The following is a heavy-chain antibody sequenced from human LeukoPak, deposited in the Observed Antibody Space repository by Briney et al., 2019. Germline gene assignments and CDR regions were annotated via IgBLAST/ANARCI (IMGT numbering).Heavy chain of an antibody. CDR1: GFTFSSYA. CDR3: AKIMSRAVDQ. CDR2: ISGSGENT. J-gene: IGHJ4*02. Sequence: GGSLRLSCAASGFTFSSYAMTWVCQAPGKGLEWVSSISGSGENTYYADSVKGRFTLSRDNSKNTLYLQLNSLRADDTAVYYCAKIMSRAVDQWGQGTLVTVSS. V-gene: IGHV3-23*01.